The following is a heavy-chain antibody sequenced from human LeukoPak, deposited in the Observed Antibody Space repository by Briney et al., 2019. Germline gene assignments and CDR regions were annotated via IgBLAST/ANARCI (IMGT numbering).Heavy chain of an antibody. D-gene: IGHD5-18*01. J-gene: IGHJ4*02. V-gene: IGHV4-34*01. CDR3: ARGKYRRYRQPTYYFDY. Sequence: PSETLSLTCAVYGGSFSGYYWSWIRQPPGKGLEWIGEINHSGSTNYNPSLKSRVTISVDTSKNQFSLRLSSVTAADTAVYYCARGKYRRYRQPTYYFDYWGQGTLVTVSS. CDR2: INHSGST. CDR1: GGSFSGYY.